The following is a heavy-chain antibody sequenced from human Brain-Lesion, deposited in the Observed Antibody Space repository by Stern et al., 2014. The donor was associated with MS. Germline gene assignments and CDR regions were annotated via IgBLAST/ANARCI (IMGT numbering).Heavy chain of an antibody. CDR3: ARDYGDLEFDL. Sequence: VQLVESGPGLVKPSQTLSLTCTVSGGPISSHSYYWSWIRQPAGKGLEWIGRIYASGTTNYNPSLKSRVSISVDPSKNQLSLRLSSVTASDTAVYYCARDYGDLEFDLWGQGTLVTVSS. D-gene: IGHD4-17*01. CDR1: GGPISSHSYY. V-gene: IGHV4-61*02. J-gene: IGHJ4*02. CDR2: IYASGTT.